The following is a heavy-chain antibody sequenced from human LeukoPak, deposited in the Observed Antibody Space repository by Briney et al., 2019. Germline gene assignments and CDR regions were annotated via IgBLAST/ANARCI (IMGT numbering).Heavy chain of an antibody. CDR2: ISGSGGST. D-gene: IGHD3-10*01. CDR3: AKVYYYGSGSYYNDAFDI. V-gene: IGHV3-23*01. J-gene: IGHJ3*02. CDR1: GFTFSSYA. Sequence: PGGSLRLSRAASGFTFSSYAMSWVRQAPGKGLEWVSAISGSGGSTYYADSVKGRFTISRDNSKNTLYLQMNSLRAEDTAVYYCAKVYYYGSGSYYNDAFDIWGQGTMVTVSS.